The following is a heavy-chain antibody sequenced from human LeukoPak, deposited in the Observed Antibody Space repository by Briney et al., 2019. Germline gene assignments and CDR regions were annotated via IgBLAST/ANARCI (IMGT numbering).Heavy chain of an antibody. J-gene: IGHJ4*02. Sequence: PGGSLRLSCAASGFTFSSYGMHWVRQAPGKGLEWVAVISYDGSNKYCADSVKGRFTISRDNSKNTLYLQMNSLRAEDTAVYYCAKDRSRNSYYFDYWGQGTLVTVSS. CDR2: ISYDGSNK. V-gene: IGHV3-30*18. CDR1: GFTFSSYG. CDR3: AKDRSRNSYYFDY.